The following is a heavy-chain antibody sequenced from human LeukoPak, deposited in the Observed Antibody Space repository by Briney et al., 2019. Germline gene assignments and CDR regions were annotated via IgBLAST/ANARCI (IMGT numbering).Heavy chain of an antibody. J-gene: IGHJ4*02. Sequence: SETLSLTCAVYGGSFSGYYWSWIRQPPGKGLEWIGEINHGGSTYYNPSLKSRVTISVDSSKNQFSLKLTSVTAADTAVYYCATLGEYYDSSGYYYNWGQGTLVTVSS. CDR1: GGSFSGYY. D-gene: IGHD3-22*01. V-gene: IGHV4-34*01. CDR3: ATLGEYYDSSGYYYN. CDR2: INHGGST.